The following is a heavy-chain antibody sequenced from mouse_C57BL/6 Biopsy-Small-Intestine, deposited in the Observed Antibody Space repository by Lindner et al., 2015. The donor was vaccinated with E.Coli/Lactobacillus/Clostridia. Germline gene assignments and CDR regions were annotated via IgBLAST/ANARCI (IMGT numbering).Heavy chain of an antibody. CDR1: GFSFNTYA. V-gene: IGHV10-1*01. J-gene: IGHJ4*01. CDR2: IRSKSNNYAT. Sequence: EVQLQESGGGLVQPKGSLKLSCAASGFSFNTYAMNWVRQAPGKGLEWVARIRSKSNNYATYYADSVKDRFTISRDDSESMLYLQMNNLKTEDTAMYYCVRYDYDYYAMGYWGQGTSVTVSS. D-gene: IGHD2-4*01. CDR3: VRYDYDYYAMGY.